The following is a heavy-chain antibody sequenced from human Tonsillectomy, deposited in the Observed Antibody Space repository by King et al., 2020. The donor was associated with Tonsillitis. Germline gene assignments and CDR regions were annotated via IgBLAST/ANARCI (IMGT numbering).Heavy chain of an antibody. Sequence: VQLVESGSELKKPGASVKVSCTASGYIFTNYAMNWVRRAPGQGLEWMGWINTNTGNTGNTTYAQGFTGRFVVSLETPASTAYLQISSLKAEDTAVYYCPRDYWGSDYWGQGTLVTVSS. CDR1: GYIFTNYA. V-gene: IGHV7-4-1*02. CDR2: INTNTGNTGNT. D-gene: IGHD7-27*01. J-gene: IGHJ4*02. CDR3: PRDYWGSDY.